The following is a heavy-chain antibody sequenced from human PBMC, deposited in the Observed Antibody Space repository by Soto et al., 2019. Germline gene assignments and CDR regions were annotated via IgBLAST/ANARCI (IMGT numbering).Heavy chain of an antibody. J-gene: IGHJ2*01. CDR2: VSGSAGST. D-gene: IGHD3-3*01. CDR3: AKDASSGITSFDS. CDR1: GFTFSSYA. V-gene: IGHV3-23*01. Sequence: EVQLLESGGGLVQPGGSLRLSCAASGFTFSSYAMSWVRQAPGKGLEWVSVVSGSAGSTYYADSVKGRFTISRDNSKDTLYLQMNSLRAEDTAVYYCAKDASSGITSFDSWGRRTLVTVSS.